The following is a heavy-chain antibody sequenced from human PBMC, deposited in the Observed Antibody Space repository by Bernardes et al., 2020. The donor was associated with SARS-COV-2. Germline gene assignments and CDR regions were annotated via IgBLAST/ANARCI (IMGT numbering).Heavy chain of an antibody. D-gene: IGHD3-10*01. Sequence: SETLSLTCIVSGASISSVSHYWSWLRQPAGKGLEWIGRIYKTAGTSYNPFLRSRVSISVDTSKNQFSLQLTSVTAADTAVYYCARNALWLGEKFTYYFDYWGPGSLVTVSS. CDR2: IYKTAGT. CDR1: GASISSVSHY. J-gene: IGHJ4*02. CDR3: ARNALWLGEKFTYYFDY. V-gene: IGHV4-61*02.